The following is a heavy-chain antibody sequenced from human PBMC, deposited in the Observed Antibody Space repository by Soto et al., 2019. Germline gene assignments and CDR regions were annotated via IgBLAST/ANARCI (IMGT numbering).Heavy chain of an antibody. J-gene: IGHJ3*02. CDR2: IWYDGSNK. CDR3: ARERYSSGWNDGAFDI. Sequence: QVQLVESGGGVVQPGRSLRLSCAASGFTFSSYGMHWVRQAPGKGLEWVAVIWYDGSNKYYADSVKGRFTISRDNSKNTLYLQMNSLRAEDTAVYYCARERYSSGWNDGAFDIWGQGTMVTVSS. CDR1: GFTFSSYG. V-gene: IGHV3-33*01. D-gene: IGHD6-19*01.